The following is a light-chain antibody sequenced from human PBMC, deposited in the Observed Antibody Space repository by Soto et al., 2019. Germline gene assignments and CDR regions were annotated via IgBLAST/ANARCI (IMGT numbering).Light chain of an antibody. V-gene: IGKV3-20*01. Sequence: EIVWTQPQAPLPLSPGEKPTPSSRASQNVDTKYLAWYQFKPGQAPRIIIFGASGRATGIPDRFSGSGSGTDFTLTISRLEPEDFAVYYCQQYGSLSWTFGQGTKVDIK. J-gene: IGKJ1*01. CDR2: GAS. CDR3: QQYGSLSWT. CDR1: QNVDTKY.